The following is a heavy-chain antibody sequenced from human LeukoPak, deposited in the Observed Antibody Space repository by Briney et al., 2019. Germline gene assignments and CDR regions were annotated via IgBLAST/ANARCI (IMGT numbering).Heavy chain of an antibody. J-gene: IGHJ2*01. CDR1: GGSISSYY. D-gene: IGHD6-19*01. CDR3: ARGISSGSHYWCFDL. CDR2: IYYSGST. V-gene: IGHV4-59*01. Sequence: SETLSLTCTVSGGSISSYYWSWIRQPPGKGLEWIGYIYYSGSTNYNPSLKSRVTISVDTSKNQFSLKLSSVTAADTAVYYCARGISSGSHYWCFDLWGRGTLVTVSS.